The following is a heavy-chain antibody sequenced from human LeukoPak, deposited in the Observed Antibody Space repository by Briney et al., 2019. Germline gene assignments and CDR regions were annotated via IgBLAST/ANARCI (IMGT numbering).Heavy chain of an antibody. CDR1: GGSISSGSYY. D-gene: IGHD2-2*02. Sequence: SQTLSLTCTVSGGSISSGSYYWSWIRQPAGKGLEWIGRIYTSGSTNYNPSLKSRVTISVDTSKNQFSLRLSSVTAADTAVYYCARETGYCSSTSCYNHDAFDIWGQGTMVTVSS. CDR2: IYTSGST. CDR3: ARETGYCSSTSCYNHDAFDI. J-gene: IGHJ3*02. V-gene: IGHV4-61*02.